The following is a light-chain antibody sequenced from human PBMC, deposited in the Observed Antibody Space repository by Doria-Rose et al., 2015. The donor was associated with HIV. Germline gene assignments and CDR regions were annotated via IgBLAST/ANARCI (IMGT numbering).Light chain of an antibody. Sequence: EIVMTQSPDTLSLFPGERATLSCRASQSFSSTYLAWYQQKPGQAPSLLIYDGSTRATGIPDRFSASGSGTDFTLTINRLEPEDFALYYCHQYGTSWTFGQGTKVEI. V-gene: IGKV3-20*01. CDR1: QSFSSTY. CDR3: HQYGTSWT. CDR2: DGS. J-gene: IGKJ1*01.